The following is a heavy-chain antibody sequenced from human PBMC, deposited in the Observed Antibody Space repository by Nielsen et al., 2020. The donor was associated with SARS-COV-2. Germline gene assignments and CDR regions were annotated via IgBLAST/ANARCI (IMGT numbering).Heavy chain of an antibody. CDR1: GFTFSSYA. CDR3: ARARYCSGGSCYYYGMDV. D-gene: IGHD2-15*01. Sequence: GESLKISCAASGFTFSSYAMSWVRQAPGKGLEWVSAISGSGGSTYYADSVKGRFTISRDNSKNTLYLQMNSLRAEDTAVYYCARARYCSGGSCYYYGMDVWGQGTTVTVSS. J-gene: IGHJ6*02. CDR2: ISGSGGST. V-gene: IGHV3-23*01.